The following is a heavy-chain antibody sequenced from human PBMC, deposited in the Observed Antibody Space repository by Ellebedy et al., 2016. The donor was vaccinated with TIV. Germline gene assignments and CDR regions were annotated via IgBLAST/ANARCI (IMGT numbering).Heavy chain of an antibody. J-gene: IGHJ4*02. CDR1: GFIFSNYW. D-gene: IGHD7-27*01. CDR3: ATNWGFDAIDY. CDR2: IKPDGNEE. Sequence: ETLSLTXAASGFIFSNYWMSWVRQAPGKGPEWVANIKPDGNEENYVDFVKGRFTISRDNAKNSLYLQMNSLRAEDTAVYYCATNWGFDAIDYWGQGTLVTVSS. V-gene: IGHV3-7*02.